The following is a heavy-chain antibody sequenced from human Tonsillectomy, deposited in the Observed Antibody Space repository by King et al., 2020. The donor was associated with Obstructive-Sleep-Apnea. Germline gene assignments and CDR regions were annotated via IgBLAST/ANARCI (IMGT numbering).Heavy chain of an antibody. CDR1: GFTFSSYW. J-gene: IGHJ5*02. D-gene: IGHD3-3*01. CDR3: ARGLSGSSLNWFDP. CDR2: INSDGSST. V-gene: IGHV3-74*01. Sequence: VQLVESGGGLVQPGGSLRLSCAASGFTFSSYWMHWVRQAPGKGLVWVSRINSDGSSTSYADSLKGRFTSSRDNAKNTLYLQMNSLRAEDTAVYYCARGLSGSSLNWFDPWGQGTLVTVSS.